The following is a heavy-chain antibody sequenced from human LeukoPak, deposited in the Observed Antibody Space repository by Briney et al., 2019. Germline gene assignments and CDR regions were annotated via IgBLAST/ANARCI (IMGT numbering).Heavy chain of an antibody. CDR2: INYSGST. D-gene: IGHD2-21*02. J-gene: IGHJ4*02. V-gene: IGHV4-59*01. Sequence: PSGTLSLACTVPGGSISNYYWSWIRQPPGKGLEWIGYINYSGSTNYNPSLKSRVTISVDTSKNKFSLKLSSVTAADTAVYYCARGRVTPIWGQGTLVTVSS. CDR3: ARGRVTPI. CDR1: GGSISNYY.